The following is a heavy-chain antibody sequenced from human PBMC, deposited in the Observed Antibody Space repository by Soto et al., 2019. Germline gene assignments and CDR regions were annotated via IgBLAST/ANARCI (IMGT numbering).Heavy chain of an antibody. CDR1: GGSMTTGSYF. J-gene: IGHJ4*02. D-gene: IGHD1-1*01. Sequence: SETLSLTCNVSGGSMTTGSYFWSWIRQPPGKGLEWIGYVFRSGSINYSPSFKSRVTISIDTSKNQFSLMLKSVTAADTAVYFCARARNRYFDYWGQGALVTVS. CDR2: VFRSGSI. V-gene: IGHV4-61*01. CDR3: ARARNRYFDY.